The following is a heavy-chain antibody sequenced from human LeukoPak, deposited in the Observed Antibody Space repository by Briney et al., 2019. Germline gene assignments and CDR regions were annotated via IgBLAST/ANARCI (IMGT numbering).Heavy chain of an antibody. V-gene: IGHV4-59*01. Sequence: PSETLSLTCTVPSGSIRSYYWSWIRQPPGEGLEWIGYINFSGTTNYNPSLKSRVTISADTSKDQFSLKLTSVTAADTAVYYCARGSGALYYGVDVWGQGTTVTVSS. CDR2: INFSGTT. J-gene: IGHJ6*02. CDR1: SGSIRSYY. CDR3: ARGSGALYYGVDV. D-gene: IGHD3-10*01.